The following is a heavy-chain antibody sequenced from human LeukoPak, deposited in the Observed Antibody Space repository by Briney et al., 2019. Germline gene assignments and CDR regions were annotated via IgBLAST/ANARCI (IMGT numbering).Heavy chain of an antibody. J-gene: IGHJ5*02. CDR3: AGLGYSYGYPAWFDP. Sequence: SETLSLTCAVYGGSFSGYYWSWIRQPPGKGLEWIGEINHSGSTNYNPSLKSRVTISVDTSKNQFSLKLSSVTAADTAVYYCAGLGYSYGYPAWFDPWGQGTLVTVSS. D-gene: IGHD5-18*01. CDR2: INHSGST. CDR1: GGSFSGYY. V-gene: IGHV4-34*01.